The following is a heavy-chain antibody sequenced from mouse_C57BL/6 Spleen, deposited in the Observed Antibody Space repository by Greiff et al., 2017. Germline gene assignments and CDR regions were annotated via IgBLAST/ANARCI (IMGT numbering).Heavy chain of an antibody. D-gene: IGHD1-1*01. CDR3: ARRRDYYYGSSYEWYFDV. Sequence: QVQLQQSGPELVKPGASVKISCKASGYTFTDYYINWVKQRPGQGLEWIGWIYPGSGNTKYNEKFKGKATLTVDTSSSTAYMQLSSLTSEDSAVYFCARRRDYYYGSSYEWYFDVWGTGTTVTVSS. J-gene: IGHJ1*03. CDR1: GYTFTDYY. CDR2: IYPGSGNT. V-gene: IGHV1-84*01.